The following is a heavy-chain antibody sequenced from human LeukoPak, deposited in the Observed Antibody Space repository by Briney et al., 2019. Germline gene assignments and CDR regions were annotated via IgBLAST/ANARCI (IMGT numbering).Heavy chain of an antibody. D-gene: IGHD3-16*01. V-gene: IGHV4-4*07. Sequence: PSERLSLTCTVSGGSISGDYWSLIRQPAGTGLEWIGRIYTSGRTIYNPSLKSRVTMSVDTSKNQFSLKLSSVTAADTAVYYCARESSDYVWGSKGFDAFDIWGQGTMVTVSS. J-gene: IGHJ3*02. CDR1: GGSISGDY. CDR2: IYTSGRT. CDR3: ARESSDYVWGSKGFDAFDI.